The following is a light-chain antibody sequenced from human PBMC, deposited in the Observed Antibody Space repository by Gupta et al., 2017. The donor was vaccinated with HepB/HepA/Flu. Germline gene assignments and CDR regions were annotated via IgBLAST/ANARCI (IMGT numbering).Light chain of an antibody. CDR1: SSNIGSNT. V-gene: IGLV1-44*01. CDR2: SNN. CDR3: AAWDDSLNGHVV. Sequence: QSALTQPPSASGTPGPRVTISCSGSSSNIGSNTVNWYQQLPGTAPKLLIYSNNQRPSGVPDRFSGSKSGTSASLAISGLQSEDEADYYCAAWDDSLNGHVVFGGGTKLTVL. J-gene: IGLJ2*01.